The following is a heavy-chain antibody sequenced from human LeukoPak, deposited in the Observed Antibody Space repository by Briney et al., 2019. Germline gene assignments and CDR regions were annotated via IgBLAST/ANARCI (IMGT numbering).Heavy chain of an antibody. J-gene: IGHJ4*02. CDR3: AKAKTQAMVLPGNY. CDR2: ISGSGDTT. CDR1: GFTFSNYA. D-gene: IGHD5-18*01. V-gene: IGHV3-23*01. Sequence: GGPLRLSCAASGFTFSNYAMSWVRQAPGKALEWVSAISGSGDTTYYADSVKGRFTISRDNSKNTLYLQMNSLRADDTAVYYCAKAKTQAMVLPGNYWGQGTLVTVSS.